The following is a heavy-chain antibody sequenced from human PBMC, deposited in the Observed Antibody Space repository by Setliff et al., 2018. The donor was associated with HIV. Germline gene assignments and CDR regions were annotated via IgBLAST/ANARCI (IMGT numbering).Heavy chain of an antibody. CDR1: GGTFSTQT. CDR3: ATDASGLKYFDS. CDR2: IIPLFGTA. Sequence: ASVKVSCKASGGTFSTQTFNWVRQAPGQGLEWVGGIIPLFGTAKYIQKFQGRVTITADGSTSTAYMELSSLRFEDTAVYFCATDASGLKYFDSWGQGTLVTVSS. D-gene: IGHD1-26*01. J-gene: IGHJ4*02. V-gene: IGHV1-69*13.